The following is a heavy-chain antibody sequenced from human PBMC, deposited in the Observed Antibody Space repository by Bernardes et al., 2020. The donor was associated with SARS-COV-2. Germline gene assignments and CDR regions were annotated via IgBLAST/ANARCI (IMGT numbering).Heavy chain of an antibody. Sequence: ASVKVSCKASGYTFTGYYMHWVRQVPGQGLQWMGWINPNSGGTYYEQKFQGRVTMTRDTSISTAYMELNSLSSDDTAIYYCARVEYYYDRSGYSGWFDPWGQGTLVTVSS. D-gene: IGHD3-22*01. CDR2: INPNSGGT. CDR1: GYTFTGYY. CDR3: ARVEYYYDRSGYSGWFDP. J-gene: IGHJ5*02. V-gene: IGHV1-2*02.